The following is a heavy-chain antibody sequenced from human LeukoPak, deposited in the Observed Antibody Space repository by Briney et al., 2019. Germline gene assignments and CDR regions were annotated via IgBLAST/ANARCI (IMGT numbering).Heavy chain of an antibody. Sequence: SGGSLRLSCAVSGFPFSVFEMNWVRQAPGKGLEWVSNMGSSGTTRYYADSVKGRFSISRDNAKNSLYLQMNSLRVEDTGVYYCALLAVASDFDYWGQGALVTVSS. J-gene: IGHJ4*02. CDR3: ALLAVASDFDY. D-gene: IGHD6-19*01. CDR2: MGSSGTTR. CDR1: GFPFSVFE. V-gene: IGHV3-48*03.